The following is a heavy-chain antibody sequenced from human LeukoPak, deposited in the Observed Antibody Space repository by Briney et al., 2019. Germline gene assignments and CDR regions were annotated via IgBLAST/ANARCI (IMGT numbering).Heavy chain of an antibody. D-gene: IGHD2-21*02. Sequence: GESLSLSCAASGFTVSSNYMSWVRQAPGKGLEWVSVIYSGGSTYYADSVKGRFTISRDNSKNTLYLQMNSLRAEDTAVYYCARVLWLLGAFDIWGQGTMVTVSS. CDR3: ARVLWLLGAFDI. CDR2: IYSGGST. V-gene: IGHV3-53*01. J-gene: IGHJ3*02. CDR1: GFTVSSNY.